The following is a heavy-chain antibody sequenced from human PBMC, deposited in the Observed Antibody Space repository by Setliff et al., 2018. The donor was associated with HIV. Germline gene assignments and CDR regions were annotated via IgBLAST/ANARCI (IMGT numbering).Heavy chain of an antibody. CDR2: INHDRTT. J-gene: IGHJ4*02. V-gene: IGHV4-34*01. CDR1: GGSFSGYY. Sequence: KTSETLSLTCAVYGGSFSGYYWSWIRQPPGKGLEWIGEINHDRTTNYNPSLKSRVTISVDTSKNQFSLQLTSVPAAETAVYYCARHRDGGTYPLDYWGQGTLVTVSS. CDR3: ARHRDGGTYPLDY. D-gene: IGHD1-26*01.